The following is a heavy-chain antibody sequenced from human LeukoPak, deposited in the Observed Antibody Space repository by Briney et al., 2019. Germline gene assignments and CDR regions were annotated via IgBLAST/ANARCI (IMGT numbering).Heavy chain of an antibody. CDR1: GGSISSSSYY. CDR2: IYYIGRT. D-gene: IGHD3-22*01. CDR3: AAPGDSSGYSPYYYGYMDV. Sequence: SETLSLTCTVSGGSISSSSYYWGWVRQPPGKGLEWIGIIYYIGRTSYKPSLKSRFTISVDTSKNQFSLKLSSVTAADTAVYYCAAPGDSSGYSPYYYGYMDVWGKGTTVTVSS. V-gene: IGHV4-39*01. J-gene: IGHJ6*03.